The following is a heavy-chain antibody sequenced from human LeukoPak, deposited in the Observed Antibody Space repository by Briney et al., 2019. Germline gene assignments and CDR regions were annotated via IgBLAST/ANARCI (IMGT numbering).Heavy chain of an antibody. V-gene: IGHV3-30*04. Sequence: GGSLRLSCAASRFTFSNYPMNWVRQAPGKGLEWVAVISSDGGEKYYSDSVQGRFTISRGNSKNTLYLQMNSLRVEDTALYYCARNEAGWGQGTMVTVSS. CDR3: ARNEAG. CDR1: RFTFSNYP. J-gene: IGHJ3*01. CDR2: ISSDGGEK.